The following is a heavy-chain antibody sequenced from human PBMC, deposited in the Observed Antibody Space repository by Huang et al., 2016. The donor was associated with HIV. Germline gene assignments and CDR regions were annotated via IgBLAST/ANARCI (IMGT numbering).Heavy chain of an antibody. J-gene: IGHJ3*01. CDR1: GYPFTNYI. Sequence: QVQLLQSGAEVRRPGASVKVSCKASGYPFTNYILDWVRQAPGQSLEWMGWINVGNGNTNYSQKFQGRVTFTRDTPANTIYMELTSLRSKDTAVYYCSREGPRNAFDVWGQGTMVTV. CDR2: INVGNGNT. V-gene: IGHV1-3*01. CDR3: SREGPRNAFDV.